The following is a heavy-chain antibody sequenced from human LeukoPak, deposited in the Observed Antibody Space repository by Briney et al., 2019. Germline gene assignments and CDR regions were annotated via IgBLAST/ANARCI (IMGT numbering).Heavy chain of an antibody. D-gene: IGHD3-22*01. CDR1: GLTFSNAW. V-gene: IGHV3-15*01. CDR2: IKSKTDGGTT. Sequence: PGGSLRLSCAASGLTFSNAWMSWVRQAPGKGLEWVGRIKSKTDGGTTDYAAPVKGRFTISRDDSKNTLYLQMNSLKTEDTAVYYCTTRYYDRYGYYFDYWGQGTLVTVSS. CDR3: TTRYYDRYGYYFDY. J-gene: IGHJ4*02.